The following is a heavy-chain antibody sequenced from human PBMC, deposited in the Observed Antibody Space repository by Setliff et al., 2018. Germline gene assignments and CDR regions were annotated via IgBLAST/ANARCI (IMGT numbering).Heavy chain of an antibody. CDR1: GYTFTTYA. CDR3: TRSSSYGMRYWFDS. V-gene: IGHV1-2*02. Sequence: GASVKVSCKASGYTFTTYAMSWMRQAPGQGLEWMGWINPDSGDTHSPQKFQGRVTMTRDTSMSTVYMELTRLTSDDTAVYYCTRSSSYGMRYWFDSWGQGPLVTSP. CDR2: INPDSGDT. J-gene: IGHJ5*01. D-gene: IGHD2-2*01.